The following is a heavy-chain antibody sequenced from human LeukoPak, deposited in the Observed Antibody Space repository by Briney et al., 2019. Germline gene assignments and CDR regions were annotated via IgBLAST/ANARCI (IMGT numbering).Heavy chain of an antibody. J-gene: IGHJ4*02. CDR2: INHSGST. Sequence: ASETLSLTCAVYGGSFSGYYWSWIRQPPGKGLEWIGEINHSGSTNYNPSLKSRVTMSVDTSKNQFSLKLTSVTAADTAVYYCARLVGSSWYREVLRGRDYWGQGTLVTVSS. CDR1: GGSFSGYY. CDR3: ARLVGSSWYREVLRGRDY. V-gene: IGHV4-34*01. D-gene: IGHD6-13*01.